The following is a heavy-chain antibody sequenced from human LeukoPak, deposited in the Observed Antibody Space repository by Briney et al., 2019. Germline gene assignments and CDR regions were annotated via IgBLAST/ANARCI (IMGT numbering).Heavy chain of an antibody. J-gene: IGHJ1*01. CDR2: ISYDGSNK. V-gene: IGHV3-30*18. Sequence: GRSLRLSCAASGFTFSSYGMHWVRQAPGKGLEWVAVISYDGSNKYYADSVKGRFTISRDNSKNTLYLQMNSLRPEDTAVYYCAKDRSSGWYSFQHWGQGTLVTVSS. CDR3: AKDRSSGWYSFQH. D-gene: IGHD6-19*01. CDR1: GFTFSSYG.